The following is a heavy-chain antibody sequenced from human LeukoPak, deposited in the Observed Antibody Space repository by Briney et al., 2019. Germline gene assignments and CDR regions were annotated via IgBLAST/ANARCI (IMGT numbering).Heavy chain of an antibody. CDR3: AREGSSGYDYFDY. CDR2: INHSGST. D-gene: IGHD3-22*01. J-gene: IGHJ4*02. V-gene: IGHV4-34*01. CDR1: GGSFSGYY. Sequence: SETLSLTCAVYGGSFSGYYWSWIRQPPGKGLEWIGEINHSGSTNYNPSLKSRVTISVDTSKNQFSLKLSSVTAADTAVYYCAREGSSGYDYFDYWGQGTLVTVSS.